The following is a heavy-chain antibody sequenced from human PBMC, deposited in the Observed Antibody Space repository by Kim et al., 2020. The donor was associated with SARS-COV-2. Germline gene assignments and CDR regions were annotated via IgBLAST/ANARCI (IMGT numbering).Heavy chain of an antibody. CDR2: ISASAGVT. D-gene: IGHD1-1*01. J-gene: IGHJ4*02. CDR1: GFSFNRYA. CDR3: AKDGPSSWNDVLDYVDH. Sequence: GGSLRLSCAASGFSFNRYAMAWVRQAPGQGLEWVADISASAGVTYYAESVKGRFTISRDNSKNTLHLQMNSLRAEDTAIYYCAKDGPSSWNDVLDYVDHWGRGNGVPVPS. V-gene: IGHV3-23*01.